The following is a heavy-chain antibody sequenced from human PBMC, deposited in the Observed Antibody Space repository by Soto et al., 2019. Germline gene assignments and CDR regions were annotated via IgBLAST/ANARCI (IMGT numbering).Heavy chain of an antibody. D-gene: IGHD3-22*01. V-gene: IGHV1-18*01. CDR3: ARNYDSSGTGRPFSI. CDR1: GYTFTSYG. Sequence: QVQLVQSGAEVKKPGASVKVSCKASGYTFTSYGISWVRQATGQGLEWMGWISAFNGNTYYAQKLQGRVTMTTDTSTSTAYMELRSLRSDDTAVYYCARNYDSSGTGRPFSIWGQGTLVTVSS. CDR2: ISAFNGNT. J-gene: IGHJ4*02.